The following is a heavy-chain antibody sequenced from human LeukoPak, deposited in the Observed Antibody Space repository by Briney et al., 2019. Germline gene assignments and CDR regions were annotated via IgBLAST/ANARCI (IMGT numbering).Heavy chain of an antibody. CDR1: GFTFKNYA. D-gene: IGHD3-10*01. CDR2: ISGSGGSA. J-gene: IGHJ4*02. Sequence: GGSLRLSCAASGFTFKNYAMSWVRQAPGKGLEWVSGISGSGGSAYYADSVKGRFTISRDNSQNTLYLQMNSLRAEDKAVYYCAKGHGSGTYWVFNDWGQGTLVTVSS. CDR3: AKGHGSGTYWVFND. V-gene: IGHV3-23*01.